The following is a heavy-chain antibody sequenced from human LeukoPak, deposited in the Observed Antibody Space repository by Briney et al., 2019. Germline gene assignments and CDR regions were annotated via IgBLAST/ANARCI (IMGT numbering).Heavy chain of an antibody. V-gene: IGHV3-30*04. CDR3: ARKSASGNYPLDY. Sequence: GGSLRLSCAASGFTFSNYAMHWVRQAPGKGLEWVALISYDGDDEYYADSVKGRFTISRDNAKNTVFLQMSSLRAEDTALYYCARKSASGNYPLDYWGQGTLVTVSS. J-gene: IGHJ4*02. CDR2: ISYDGDDE. CDR1: GFTFSNYA. D-gene: IGHD3-10*01.